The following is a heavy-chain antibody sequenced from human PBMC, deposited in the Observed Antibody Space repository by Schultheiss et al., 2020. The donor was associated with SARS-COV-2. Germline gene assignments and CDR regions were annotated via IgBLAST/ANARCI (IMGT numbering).Heavy chain of an antibody. CDR1: GFTFSSYS. V-gene: IGHV3-7*03. CDR3: AKDGVRYCGGDCPDY. D-gene: IGHD2-21*02. CDR2: IKQDGSEK. J-gene: IGHJ4*02. Sequence: GGSLRLSCAASGFTFSSYSMNWVRQAPGKGLEWVANIKQDGSEKFYEDSVKGRFTISRDNAKNSLYLQMNSLRAEDTAVYYCAKDGVRYCGGDCPDYWGQGTLVTVSS.